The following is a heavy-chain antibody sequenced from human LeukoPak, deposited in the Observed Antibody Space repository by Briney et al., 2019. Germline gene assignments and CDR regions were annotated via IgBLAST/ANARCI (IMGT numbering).Heavy chain of an antibody. V-gene: IGHV1-46*01. CDR1: GYTFTSYY. D-gene: IGHD3-10*01. J-gene: IGHJ6*03. CDR2: IYPSGGST. CDR3: ARVGGSGSYYIYYYYMDV. Sequence: ASVKVSSKASGYTFTSYYIHCVRQAPGQGPEWMGIIYPSGGSTTYAQKFQGRVTMTRDMSTSTVYMELSSLRSEDTAVYYCARVGGSGSYYIYYYYMDVWGKGTTVTISS.